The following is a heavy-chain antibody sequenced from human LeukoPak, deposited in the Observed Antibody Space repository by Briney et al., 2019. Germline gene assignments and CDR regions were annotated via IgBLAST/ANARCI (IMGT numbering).Heavy chain of an antibody. D-gene: IGHD4-11*01. Sequence: ASVKVSCKASGYTFTTYFMHWVRQAPGQGLEWMGIINPSGGSTTYAQKFQGRVTMTRDTSTSTVYMELSSLRSEDTPVFFCARAFTVRSRIDYWGQGTLVTVSS. V-gene: IGHV1-46*01. CDR1: GYTFTTYF. CDR3: ARAFTVRSRIDY. J-gene: IGHJ4*02. CDR2: INPSGGST.